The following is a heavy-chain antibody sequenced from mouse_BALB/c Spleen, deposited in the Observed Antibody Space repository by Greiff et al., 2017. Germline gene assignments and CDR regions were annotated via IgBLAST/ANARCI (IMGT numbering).Heavy chain of an antibody. CDR1: GFTFSSFG. CDR2: ISSGSSTI. V-gene: IGHV5-17*02. J-gene: IGHJ2*01. CDR3: ARATGASLVDY. Sequence: EVMLVESGGGLVQPGGSRKLSCAASGFTFSSFGMHWVRQAPEKGLEWVAYISSGSSTIYYADTVKGRFTISRDNPKNTLFLQMTSLRSEDTAMFYCARATGASLVDYWGQGTTLTVSS. D-gene: IGHD4-1*01.